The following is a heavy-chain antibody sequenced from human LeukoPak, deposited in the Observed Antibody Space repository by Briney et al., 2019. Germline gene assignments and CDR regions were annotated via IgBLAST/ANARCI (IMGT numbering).Heavy chain of an antibody. J-gene: IGHJ4*02. CDR2: INPSGGST. CDR3: ARDREGYYFDH. V-gene: IGHV1-46*01. CDR1: GYTFTSYY. D-gene: IGHD1-26*01. Sequence: ASVKVACKPSGYTFTSYYMHWLRQAPGQGLEWMGIINPSGGSTSYAQKFQGRVTMTRDMPTNTVYMKLSSLRSEDTAVYYCARDREGYYFDHWGQGTLVTVSS.